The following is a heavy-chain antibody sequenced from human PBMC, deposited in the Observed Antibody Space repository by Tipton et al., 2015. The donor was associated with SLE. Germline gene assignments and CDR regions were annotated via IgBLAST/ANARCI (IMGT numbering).Heavy chain of an antibody. Sequence: TLSLTCAVYGGSFSDYLWSWIRQPPGKGLEWIGYIYYSGSTYYNPSLKSRVTISVDRSMTQFSLNLDSVTAADTAVYYCARRTYYYYMDVWGKGTTVTVSS. CDR2: IYYSGST. V-gene: IGHV4-30-4*08. CDR3: ARRTYYYYMDV. CDR1: GGSFSDYL. J-gene: IGHJ6*03.